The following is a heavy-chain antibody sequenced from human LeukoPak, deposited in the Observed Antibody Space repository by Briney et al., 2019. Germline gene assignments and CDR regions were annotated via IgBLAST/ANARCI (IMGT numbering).Heavy chain of an antibody. D-gene: IGHD3-16*02. CDR1: AGSISSGGYY. CDR2: IHYSGST. Sequence: SETLSLTCTVSAGSISSGGYYWGWIRQHPGKGLEWFGYIHYSGSTYYNPSLKSRVTISVDTSKNQFSLKLSSVTAADTAVYYCAREGPGYDYVWGSYRYENWFDPWGQGTLVTVSS. J-gene: IGHJ5*02. CDR3: AREGPGYDYVWGSYRYENWFDP. V-gene: IGHV4-31*03.